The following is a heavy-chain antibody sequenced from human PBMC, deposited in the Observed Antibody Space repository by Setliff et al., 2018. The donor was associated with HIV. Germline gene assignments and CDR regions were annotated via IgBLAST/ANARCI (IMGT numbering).Heavy chain of an antibody. CDR2: LYYRGGTS. J-gene: IGHJ4*02. D-gene: IGHD1-1*01. CDR1: GASIASSNYY. Sequence: SETLSLTCRVSGASIASSNYYWGWVRQPPGKGLEWIGNLYYRGGTSYHNPSLKSRVTTSVDTSKNQFSLRLSSVTAADTAVYYCVREPDYWGQGTLVTVSS. V-gene: IGHV4-39*01. CDR3: VREPDY.